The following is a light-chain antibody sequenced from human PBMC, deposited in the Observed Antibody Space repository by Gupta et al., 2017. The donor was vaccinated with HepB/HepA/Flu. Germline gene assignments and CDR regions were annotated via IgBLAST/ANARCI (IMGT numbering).Light chain of an antibody. Sequence: QLVVTQSPSASASLGASVKLTCTLSSGHKHYAIAWHQQQPEKGPRFLMRLNSDGSHKKGDGISDRFAGSSSGVERYRTSSSLQSADEADYYGQTWGTGIEVFGGGTKRTVL. J-gene: IGLJ2*01. CDR1: SGHKHYA. CDR3: QTWGTGIEV. V-gene: IGLV4-69*01. CDR2: LNSDGSH.